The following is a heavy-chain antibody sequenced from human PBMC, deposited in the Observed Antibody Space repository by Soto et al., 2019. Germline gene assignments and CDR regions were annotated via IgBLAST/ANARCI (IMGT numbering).Heavy chain of an antibody. D-gene: IGHD6-6*01. V-gene: IGHV6-1*01. J-gene: IGHJ6*02. Sequence: NPSQTLSLTCAISGXXVSANNAAWNWIRQXPSRGLEWLGRTYFRSKWNYDYAESVKSRLTITPDTTNNQISLQLNSVTPEDAAVYYCVRQPLANLALYGMDVWGQGTKVTVSS. CDR2: TYFRSKWNY. CDR3: VRQPLANLALYGMDV. CDR1: GXXVSANNAA.